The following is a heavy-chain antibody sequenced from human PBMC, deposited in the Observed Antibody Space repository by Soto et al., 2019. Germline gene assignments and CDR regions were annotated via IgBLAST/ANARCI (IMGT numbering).Heavy chain of an antibody. V-gene: IGHV4-59*01. Sequence: SETLSLTCTVSGGSIYSYYWSWIRQPPGKGLEWIGYVYFSGTTNYNPSLKSRVTISVDMSKNQFSLKLSSVTAADTAVYYCARGHNYGYSTFDMWGQGTMVTVSS. CDR1: GGSIYSYY. J-gene: IGHJ3*02. CDR3: ARGHNYGYSTFDM. CDR2: VYFSGTT. D-gene: IGHD5-18*01.